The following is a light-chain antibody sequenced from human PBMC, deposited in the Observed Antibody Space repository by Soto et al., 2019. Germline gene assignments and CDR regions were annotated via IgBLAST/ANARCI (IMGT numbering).Light chain of an antibody. J-gene: IGKJ1*01. CDR1: QSVSSY. V-gene: IGKV3-11*01. CDR3: QQRSNRPPT. CDR2: DAS. Sequence: EIVLTQSPATLPLSPGERATLSCRASQSVSSYLAWYQQKPGQAPRLLIYDASNRATGIPARFSGSGSGTDFTLTISSLEPEDFAVYYCQQRSNRPPTFGQGTKVEIK.